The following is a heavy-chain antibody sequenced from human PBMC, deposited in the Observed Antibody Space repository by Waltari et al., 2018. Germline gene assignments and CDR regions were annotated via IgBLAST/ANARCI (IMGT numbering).Heavy chain of an antibody. D-gene: IGHD5-12*01. CDR3: ARDGSEIGWFDP. Sequence: QVQLQESGPGLVKPSETLSLTCAVSGYSISSGYYWGWIRQPPGKGLEWIGSIYHSGSTYYNPTLKSGVTISVDTSKNQFSLKLSSVTAADTAVYYCARDGSEIGWFDPWGQGTLVTVSS. V-gene: IGHV4-38-2*02. J-gene: IGHJ5*02. CDR1: GYSISSGYY. CDR2: IYHSGST.